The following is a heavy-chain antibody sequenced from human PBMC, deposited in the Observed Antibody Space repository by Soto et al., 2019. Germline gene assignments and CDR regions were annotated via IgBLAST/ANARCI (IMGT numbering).Heavy chain of an antibody. CDR3: AHEAAAGPRRNYGMDV. V-gene: IGHV2-5*01. CDR1: GFSLSTSGVG. Sequence: SGPTLVNPTQTLTLTCTFSGFSLSTSGVGVGWIRQPPGKALEWLALIYWNDDKRYSPSLKSRLTITKDTSKNQVVLTMTNMDPVDTATYYCAHEAAAGPRRNYGMDVWGQGTTVTVS. D-gene: IGHD6-13*01. CDR2: IYWNDDK. J-gene: IGHJ6*02.